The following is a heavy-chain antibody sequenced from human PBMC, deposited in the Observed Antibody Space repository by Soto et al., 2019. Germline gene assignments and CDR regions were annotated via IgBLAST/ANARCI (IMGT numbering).Heavy chain of an antibody. CDR2: IWYDGSNK. V-gene: IGHV3-33*01. D-gene: IGHD6-19*01. CDR3: ARSPSGWDDWYFDL. CDR1: GFTFSSYG. Sequence: QEQLVESGGGVVQPGRSLRLSCAASGFTFSSYGMHWVRQAPGKGMEWVAVIWYDGSNKYYVESVEGRFTISRDNSKNALDLQMKSLSTEDTAVYYCARSPSGWDDWYFDLWGRGTLVTDSS. J-gene: IGHJ2*01.